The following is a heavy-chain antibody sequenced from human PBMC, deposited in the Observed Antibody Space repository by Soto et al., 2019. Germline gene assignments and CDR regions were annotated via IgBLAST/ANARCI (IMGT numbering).Heavy chain of an antibody. D-gene: IGHD3-22*01. CDR3: ARRKGDYYDSSGYHYYFDY. CDR2: INPNSGGT. V-gene: IGHV1-2*02. Sequence: ASVKVSCKASGYTFTDYYVHWVRQAPGQGLECMGWINPNSGGTNSAQKFQGRVTMTRDTSISTAYMELSRLRSDDTAVYYCARRKGDYYDSSGYHYYFDYWGQGTLVTVSS. CDR1: GYTFTDYY. J-gene: IGHJ4*02.